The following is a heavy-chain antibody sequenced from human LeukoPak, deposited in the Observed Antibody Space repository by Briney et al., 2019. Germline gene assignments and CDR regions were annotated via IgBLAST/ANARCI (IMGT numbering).Heavy chain of an antibody. J-gene: IGHJ4*01. CDR2: IYSGGGT. Sequence: GGSLRLSCAASGFTVSSDFMSWVRQAPGKGLEWVSVIYSGGGTYYAAPVKGRFSISRDDSKNTLYLQMNSLKTEDTAVYYCSTDSYDLWGHGTLVLVSS. CDR3: STDSYDL. CDR1: GFTVSSDF. V-gene: IGHV3-66*01. D-gene: IGHD3/OR15-3a*01.